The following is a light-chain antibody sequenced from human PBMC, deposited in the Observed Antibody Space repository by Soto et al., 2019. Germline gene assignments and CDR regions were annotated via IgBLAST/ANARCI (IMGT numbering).Light chain of an antibody. CDR2: EAS. J-gene: IGKJ4*01. Sequence: IVLTQSPGTLPFSXGERATLSSRANNTVKNKYLPWYQQKPGKXPRLLXDEASSRANGTPDRFSGGGSGTDFTLTISRLEPEDFAVYYGQQFSSYPLTFGGGTKVDIK. CDR3: QQFSSYPLT. CDR1: NTVKNKY. V-gene: IGKV3-20*01.